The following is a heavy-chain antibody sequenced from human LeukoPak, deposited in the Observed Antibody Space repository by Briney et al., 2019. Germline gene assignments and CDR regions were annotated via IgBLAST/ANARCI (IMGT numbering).Heavy chain of an antibody. J-gene: IGHJ3*02. D-gene: IGHD4-11*01. CDR1: GYSISSGYY. CDR3: ARRVAVTSIYAFDI. CDR2: IYHSGST. V-gene: IGHV4-38-2*02. Sequence: SETLSLTCTVSGYSISSGYYWGWIRQPPGKGLEWIGSIYHSGSTYYNPSLKSRVTISVDTSKNQFSLNLSSVTAADTAVYYCARRVAVTSIYAFDIWGQGTMVTVSS.